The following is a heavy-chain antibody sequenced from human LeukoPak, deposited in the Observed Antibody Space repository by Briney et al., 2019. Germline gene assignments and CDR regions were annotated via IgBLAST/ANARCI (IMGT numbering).Heavy chain of an antibody. D-gene: IGHD3-3*01. CDR2: ISGSGGSS. J-gene: IGHJ4*02. CDR1: GFTFSSYA. CDR3: AKHDFWSGYKPPFDY. V-gene: IGHV3-23*01. Sequence: PGGSLRLSCAASGFTFSSYAMSWVRQAPGKGLEWVSAISGSGGSSYYADSVKGRFTISRDNSKNTLYLQMNSLRAEDTAVYYCAKHDFWSGYKPPFDYWGQGTLVTV.